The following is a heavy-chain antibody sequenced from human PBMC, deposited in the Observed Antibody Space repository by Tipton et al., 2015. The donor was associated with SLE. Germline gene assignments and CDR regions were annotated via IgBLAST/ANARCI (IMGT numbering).Heavy chain of an antibody. J-gene: IGHJ4*02. V-gene: IGHV4-39*07. CDR1: GGSISSSSYY. Sequence: TLSLTCTVSGGSISSSSYYWGWIRQPPGKGLEWIGSIYYSGSTYYNPSLKSRVTISVDTSKNQFSLKLSSVTAADTAVYYCARGSVGWYFDYWGQGTLVTVSS. D-gene: IGHD6-19*01. CDR2: IYYSGST. CDR3: ARGSVGWYFDY.